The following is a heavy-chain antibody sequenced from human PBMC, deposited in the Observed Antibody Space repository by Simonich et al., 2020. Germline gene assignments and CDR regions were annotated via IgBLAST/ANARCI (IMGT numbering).Heavy chain of an antibody. Sequence: QVQLQESGPGLVKPSETLSLTCTVSGGSISSYYWSWIRKPPGKGLEWIGYIYYSGSTNYNPSLQSRVTISVDTSKNQFSLKLSSVTAADTAVYYCARHDRWLQFYFDYWGQGTLVTVSS. J-gene: IGHJ4*02. V-gene: IGHV4-59*08. D-gene: IGHD5-12*01. CDR3: ARHDRWLQFYFDY. CDR2: IYYSGST. CDR1: GGSISSYY.